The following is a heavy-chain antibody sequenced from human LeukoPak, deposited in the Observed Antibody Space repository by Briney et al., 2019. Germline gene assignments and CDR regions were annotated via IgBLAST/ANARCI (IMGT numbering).Heavy chain of an antibody. Sequence: ASVKVSCKASGYTFTSYGISWVRQAPGQGVEWMGWISAYNGNTNYAQKLQGRVTMTTDTSTSTAYMELRSLRSDDTAVYYCARSPDYGDEKYYYYGMDVWGQGTTVTVSS. V-gene: IGHV1-18*01. CDR2: ISAYNGNT. D-gene: IGHD4-17*01. CDR1: GYTFTSYG. J-gene: IGHJ6*02. CDR3: ARSPDYGDEKYYYYGMDV.